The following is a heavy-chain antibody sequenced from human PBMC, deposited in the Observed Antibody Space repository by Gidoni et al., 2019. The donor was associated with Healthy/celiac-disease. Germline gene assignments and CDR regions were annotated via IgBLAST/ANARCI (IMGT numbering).Heavy chain of an antibody. CDR3: ARGYGMIVDDDAFDI. CDR1: GGSFSGYY. V-gene: IGHV4-34*01. D-gene: IGHD3-22*01. Sequence: QVQLQQWGAGLLKPSETLSLTCAVYGGSFSGYYWSWIRQPPGKGLEWIGEINHSGSTNYNPSLKSRVTISVDTSKNQFSLKLSPVTAADTAVYYCARGYGMIVDDDAFDIWGQGTMVTVSS. J-gene: IGHJ3*02. CDR2: INHSGST.